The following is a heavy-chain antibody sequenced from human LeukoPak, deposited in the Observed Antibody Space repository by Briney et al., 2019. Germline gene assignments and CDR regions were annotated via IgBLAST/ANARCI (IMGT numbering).Heavy chain of an antibody. V-gene: IGHV1-69*04. CDR3: ARRYCSSTSCYLDY. CDR2: IIPILGIA. Sequence: ASVKVSCKASGGTFSSYAISWVRQAPGQGLEWMGRIIPILGIANYAQKFQGRVTITADKSTSTAYMELSSLRSEDTAVYYCARRYCSSTSCYLDYWGQGTLVTVSS. CDR1: GGTFSSYA. D-gene: IGHD2-2*01. J-gene: IGHJ4*02.